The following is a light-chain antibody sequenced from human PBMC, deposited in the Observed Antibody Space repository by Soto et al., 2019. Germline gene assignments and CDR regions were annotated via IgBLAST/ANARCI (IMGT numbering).Light chain of an antibody. Sequence: VLPQSPDTLSLSPGDRVTLSCRASQSVRSTFLAWYQQKPGQAPRPLIYGASNRATGIPDRFSGSASGTHFTLPISRLEPDDSAVYCCLQYHDSPLYTFGQGTQLEI. CDR2: GAS. V-gene: IGKV3-20*01. CDR1: QSVRSTF. CDR3: LQYHDSPLYT. J-gene: IGKJ2*01.